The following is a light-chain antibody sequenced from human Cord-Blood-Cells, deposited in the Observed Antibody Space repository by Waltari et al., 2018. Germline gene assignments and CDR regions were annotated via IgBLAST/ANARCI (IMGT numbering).Light chain of an antibody. J-gene: IGKJ2*01. CDR3: QQRSNWPSNT. V-gene: IGKV3-11*01. Sequence: EIVLTQSPATLSLSPGERATLSCWASQSVSSYLAWYQQKPGQAPRLLIYDASNRATGIPARFSGSGSGTDFTLTISSLEPEDFAVYYCQQRSNWPSNTFGQGTKLEIK. CDR1: QSVSSY. CDR2: DAS.